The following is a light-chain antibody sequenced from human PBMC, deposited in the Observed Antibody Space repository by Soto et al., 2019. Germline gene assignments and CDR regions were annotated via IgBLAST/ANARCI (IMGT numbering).Light chain of an antibody. CDR1: SSDIGTYNY. V-gene: IGLV2-14*01. Sequence: QSVLTQPASVSASPGQSITISCTGTSSDIGTYNYVSWFQQYPGKAPKLMLYEVNNRPSGVSDRFSGSKSGNTASLTISGLQAEDDADYYCSSYTSSSTYVFGAGTKVSV. J-gene: IGLJ1*01. CDR2: EVN. CDR3: SSYTSSSTYV.